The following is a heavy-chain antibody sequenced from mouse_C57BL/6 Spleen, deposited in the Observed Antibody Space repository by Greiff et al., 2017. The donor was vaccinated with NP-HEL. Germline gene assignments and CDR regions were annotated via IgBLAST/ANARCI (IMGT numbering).Heavy chain of an antibody. CDR1: GYSFTDYN. J-gene: IGHJ4*01. CDR3: AKESLFGDYAMDY. D-gene: IGHD3-1*01. CDR2: IHPNYGTT. V-gene: IGHV1-39*01. Sequence: EVQLQQSGPELVKPGASVKISCKASGYSFTDYNMNWVKQSNGKSLEWIGVIHPNYGTTSYNQKFKGKATLTVDQSSSTAYMQLNSLTSADSAVYSCAKESLFGDYAMDYWGQGTSVTVSS.